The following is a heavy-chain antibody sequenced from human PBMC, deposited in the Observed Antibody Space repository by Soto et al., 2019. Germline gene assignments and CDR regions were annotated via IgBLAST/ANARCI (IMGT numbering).Heavy chain of an antibody. V-gene: IGHV1-69*06. Sequence: SVKVSCKASGGTFSSYAISWVRQAPGQGLEWMGGIIPIFGTANYAQKFQGRVTITADKSTSTAYTELSSLRSEDTAVYYCARDYYGSGSYYNTPVAFDIWGQGTVVTVSS. CDR1: GGTFSSYA. CDR3: ARDYYGSGSYYNTPVAFDI. D-gene: IGHD3-10*01. CDR2: IIPIFGTA. J-gene: IGHJ3*02.